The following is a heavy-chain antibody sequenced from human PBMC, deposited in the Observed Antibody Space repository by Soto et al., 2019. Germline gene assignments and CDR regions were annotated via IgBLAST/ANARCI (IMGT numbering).Heavy chain of an antibody. V-gene: IGHV3-23*01. Sequence: AGGSLRLPCAASGFTFSSYDMFWVRQAPGKGPEWVSFVSTSGGRTEYADFVRGRFTISRDNAENTLSLQMNSLAVDDTAVYYCVRKGYETGWYYDQWGQGTLVTVSS. D-gene: IGHD6-19*01. CDR1: GFTFSSYD. CDR3: VRKGYETGWYYDQ. CDR2: VSTSGGRT. J-gene: IGHJ4*02.